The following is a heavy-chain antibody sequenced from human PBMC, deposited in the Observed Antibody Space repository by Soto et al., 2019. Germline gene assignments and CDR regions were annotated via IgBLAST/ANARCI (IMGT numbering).Heavy chain of an antibody. Sequence: SETLSLTCTVSGGSISSYYWSWIRQPPGKGLEWIGYIYYSGSTNYNPSLKSRVTISVDTSKNQFSLKLSSVTAADTAVYYCARDLGAAAGNFDYWGQGTLVTVSS. J-gene: IGHJ4*02. D-gene: IGHD6-13*01. V-gene: IGHV4-59*01. CDR2: IYYSGST. CDR3: ARDLGAAAGNFDY. CDR1: GGSISSYY.